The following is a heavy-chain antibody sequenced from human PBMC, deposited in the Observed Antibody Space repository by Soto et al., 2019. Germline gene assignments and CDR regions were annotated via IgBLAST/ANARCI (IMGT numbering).Heavy chain of an antibody. Sequence: PSETLSLTCAVYGGSFSGYYWSWIRQPPGKGLEWIGEINHSGSTNYNPSLKSRVTISVDTSKNQFSLKLSSVTAADTAVYYCPRESGSSWYYYGMDGWGQGTTVTVSS. CDR2: INHSGST. CDR3: PRESGSSWYYYGMDG. CDR1: GGSFSGYY. D-gene: IGHD6-13*01. J-gene: IGHJ6*02. V-gene: IGHV4-34*01.